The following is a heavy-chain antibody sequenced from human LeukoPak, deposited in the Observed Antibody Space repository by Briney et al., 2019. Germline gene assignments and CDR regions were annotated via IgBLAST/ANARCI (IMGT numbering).Heavy chain of an antibody. V-gene: IGHV4-59*01. D-gene: IGHD3-22*01. CDR2: IYYSGST. CDR1: YDSSSSYY. J-gene: IGHJ4*02. Sequence: KPSETLSLTCTVSYDSSSSYYWSWIRQPPGKGLEWIGYIYYSGSTTYNPSLKRRVTISLDTSKNQFSLKLSSVTAADTAVYYCARGSNYDSSGPDAFDIWGQGTLVIVSS. CDR3: ARGSNYDSSGPDAFDI.